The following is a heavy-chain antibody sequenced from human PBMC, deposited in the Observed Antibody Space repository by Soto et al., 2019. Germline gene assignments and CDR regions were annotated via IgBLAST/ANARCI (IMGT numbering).Heavy chain of an antibody. CDR3: ARLGGTMIVGVDDMPYYFDY. Sequence: PGESLKISCKGSGYSFTSYWIGWVRQMPGKGLEWMGIIYPGDSDTRYSPSFQGQVTISADKSISTAYLQWSSLKASDTAMYYCARLGGTMIVGVDDMPYYFDYWGQGTLVTVSS. CDR1: GYSFTSYW. D-gene: IGHD3-22*01. V-gene: IGHV5-51*01. J-gene: IGHJ4*02. CDR2: IYPGDSDT.